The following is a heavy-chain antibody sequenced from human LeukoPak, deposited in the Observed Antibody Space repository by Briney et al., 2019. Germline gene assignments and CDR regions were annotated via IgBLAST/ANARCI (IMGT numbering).Heavy chain of an antibody. Sequence: ASVKVSCKASGYTFTGYYMHWVRQAPGQGLEWMGWINPNSGGTNYAQKFQGRVTMTRDTPISTAYMELSRLRSDDTAVYYCASAEYYYDSSGYYFNNWFDPWGQGTLVTVSS. J-gene: IGHJ5*02. D-gene: IGHD3-22*01. V-gene: IGHV1-2*02. CDR1: GYTFTGYY. CDR3: ASAEYYYDSSGYYFNNWFDP. CDR2: INPNSGGT.